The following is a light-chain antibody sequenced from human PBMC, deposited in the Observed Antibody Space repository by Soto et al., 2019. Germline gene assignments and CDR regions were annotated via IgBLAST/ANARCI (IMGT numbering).Light chain of an antibody. V-gene: IGLV2-14*01. CDR3: SSYTSSSTPYVV. Sequence: QSALTQPASVSGSPGQSITISRTGTSSDVGGYNYVSWYQQHPGKAPKLMIYEVSNRPSGVSNRFSGSKSGNTASLTISGLQAEDEADYYCSSYTSSSTPYVVFGGGTKVTVL. CDR2: EVS. CDR1: SSDVGGYNY. J-gene: IGLJ2*01.